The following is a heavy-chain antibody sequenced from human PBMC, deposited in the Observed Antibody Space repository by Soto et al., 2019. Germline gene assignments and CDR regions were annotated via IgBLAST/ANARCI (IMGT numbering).Heavy chain of an antibody. Sequence: QVQLVQSGAEVKKPGSSVKVSCKASGGTFNSYAISWVRQAPGQGLEWMGGIIPIFGTADYAQKFQGRVTITADEXXSTAYMELSSLRSEDTAVYYCASVLELHYYYGMDVWGQGTTVTVSS. V-gene: IGHV1-69*12. CDR2: IIPIFGTA. CDR3: ASVLELHYYYGMDV. J-gene: IGHJ6*02. D-gene: IGHD1-7*01. CDR1: GGTFNSYA.